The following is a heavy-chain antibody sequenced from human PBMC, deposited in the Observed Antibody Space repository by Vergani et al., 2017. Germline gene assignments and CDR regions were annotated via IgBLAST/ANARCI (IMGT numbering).Heavy chain of an antibody. CDR2: INPNSGGT. CDR1: GYTFTGYY. V-gene: IGHV1-2*02. CDR3: ARDREYSSGWYSGNAFDI. D-gene: IGHD6-19*01. Sequence: QVQLVQSGAEVKKPGASVKVSCKASGYTFTGYYMHWVRQAPGQGLEWMGWINPNSGGTNYAQKFQGSVTMTRDTSISTAYMELSRLRSDDTAVYYCARDREYSSGWYSGNAFDIWGQGTMVTVSS. J-gene: IGHJ3*02.